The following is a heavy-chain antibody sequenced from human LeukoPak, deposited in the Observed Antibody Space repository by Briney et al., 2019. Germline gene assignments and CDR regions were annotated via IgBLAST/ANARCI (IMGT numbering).Heavy chain of an antibody. CDR3: ARATYYYDSSGYYLGY. Sequence: GESLKISCKGSGYSFTSYWIGWVRQMPGKGLEWMGIIYPGDSDTRYSPSFQGQVTISADKSISTAYLQWSSLKASDTAMYYCARATYYYDSSGYYLGYWGQGTLATVSS. V-gene: IGHV5-51*01. CDR1: GYSFTSYW. D-gene: IGHD3-22*01. CDR2: IYPGDSDT. J-gene: IGHJ4*02.